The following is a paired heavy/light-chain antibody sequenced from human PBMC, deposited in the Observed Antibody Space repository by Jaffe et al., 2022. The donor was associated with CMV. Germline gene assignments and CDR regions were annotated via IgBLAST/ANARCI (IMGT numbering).Heavy chain of an antibody. Sequence: EVQLVESGGGLIQPGGSLRLSCAASGFTVSSNYMSWVRQAPGKGLEWVSVIYSGGSTYYADSVKGRFTISRDNSKNTLYLQMNSLRAEDTAVYYCASRRQNFGRGSGWYSSGKGGAFDIWGQGTMVTVSS. CDR2: IYSGGST. V-gene: IGHV3-53*01. J-gene: IGHJ3*02. CDR3: ASRRQNFGRGSGWYSSGKGGAFDI. D-gene: IGHD6-19*01. CDR1: GFTVSSNY.
Light chain of an antibody. J-gene: IGLJ1*01. V-gene: IGLV3-21*04. Sequence: SYVLTQPPSVSVAPGKTARITCGGNNIGSKSVHWYQQKPGQAPVLVIYYDSDRPSGIPERFSGSNSGNTATLTISRVEAGDEADYYCQVWDSSSDHPGVFGTGTKVTVL. CDR2: YDS. CDR1: NIGSKS. CDR3: QVWDSSSDHPGV.